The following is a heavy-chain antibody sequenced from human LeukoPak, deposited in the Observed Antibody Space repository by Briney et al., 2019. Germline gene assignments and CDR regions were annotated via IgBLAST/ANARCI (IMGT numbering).Heavy chain of an antibody. CDR3: AKGGANYYDSSGYYYFDY. D-gene: IGHD3-22*01. Sequence: SQTLSLTCTVSGGSISSGGYSWSWIRQPPGKGLEWIGYIYPSGSTYYNPSLKSRVTISVDRSKNQFSLKLSSVTAADTAVYYCAKGGANYYDSSGYYYFDYWGQGTLVTVSS. V-gene: IGHV4-30-2*01. CDR2: IYPSGST. J-gene: IGHJ4*02. CDR1: GGSISSGGYS.